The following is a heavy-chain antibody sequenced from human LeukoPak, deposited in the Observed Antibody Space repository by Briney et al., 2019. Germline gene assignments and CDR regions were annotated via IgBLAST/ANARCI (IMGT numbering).Heavy chain of an antibody. CDR1: GDSVSSYDAT. CDR3: ARVSSRAFGV. CDR2: TYYRSKWGN. J-gene: IGHJ3*01. V-gene: IGHV6-1*01. Sequence: SQTLSLTCGISGDSVSSYDATWNWVRQSPSRGLEWLGRTYYRSKWGNDYAVSVKSRITINPDTSKNQFSLHPNSVTPEDTAVYYCARVSSRAFGVWGQGTMVTVSP. D-gene: IGHD6-6*01.